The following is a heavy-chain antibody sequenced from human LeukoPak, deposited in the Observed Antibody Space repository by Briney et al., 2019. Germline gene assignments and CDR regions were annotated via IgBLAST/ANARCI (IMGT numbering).Heavy chain of an antibody. J-gene: IGHJ4*02. V-gene: IGHV1-18*01. D-gene: IGHD2-15*01. CDR3: ARDFFHGHCAGLSCFLLDY. CDR1: GYTFTRYG. CDR2: ISANNGDT. Sequence: GASVKVSCKASGYTFTRYGISWVRQAPGQGLEWMGWISANNGDTNSAQKFQGRVTMTTDTSTSTAYMELGSLRSDDTAVYYCARDFFHGHCAGLSCFLLDYWGQGSLVTVSS.